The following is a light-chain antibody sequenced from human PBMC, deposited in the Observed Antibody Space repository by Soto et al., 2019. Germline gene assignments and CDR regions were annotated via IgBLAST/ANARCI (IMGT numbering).Light chain of an antibody. Sequence: QSVLTQSPSASASLGGSVKLTCTLSSGHSSYDIAWHQQQPEKGPRYLMKLNSDGSHTKGDGIPDRFSGSSSGAERYLTISSLQSEDEADYYCQTWGTGYARLGGGTQLTVL. V-gene: IGLV4-69*01. J-gene: IGLJ2*01. CDR3: QTWGTGYAR. CDR2: LNSDGSH. CDR1: SGHSSYD.